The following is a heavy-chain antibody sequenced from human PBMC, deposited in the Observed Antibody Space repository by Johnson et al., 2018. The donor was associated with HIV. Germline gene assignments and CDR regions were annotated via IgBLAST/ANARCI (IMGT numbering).Heavy chain of an antibody. J-gene: IGHJ3*02. CDR1: GFTFINAW. Sequence: VQLVESGGGLVKPGGSLRLSCAASGFTFINAWMNWVRQAPGKGLEWVGRIYSETDGGTTDYAAPVKGRFTISRDNAKNSLYLQMNSLRAEDTAVYYCTTDKPLWLTVDIWGQGTMVTVSS. D-gene: IGHD3-10*01. CDR2: IYSETDGGTT. CDR3: TTDKPLWLTVDI. V-gene: IGHV3-15*01.